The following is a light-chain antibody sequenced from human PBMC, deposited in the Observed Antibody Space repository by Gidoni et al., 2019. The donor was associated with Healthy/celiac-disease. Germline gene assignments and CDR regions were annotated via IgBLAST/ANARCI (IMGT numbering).Light chain of an antibody. CDR2: GAS. CDR3: QQYNNWPPLT. V-gene: IGKV3-15*01. J-gene: IGKJ4*01. Sequence: EIVMTQSPATLSVSPGERATLSCRASPSVSSNFAWYQQKPGQAPRLLIYGASTRATGIPARFSGSGSGTEFTLTISSLKSEDCAVYYCQQYNNWPPLTFGGGTKVESK. CDR1: PSVSSN.